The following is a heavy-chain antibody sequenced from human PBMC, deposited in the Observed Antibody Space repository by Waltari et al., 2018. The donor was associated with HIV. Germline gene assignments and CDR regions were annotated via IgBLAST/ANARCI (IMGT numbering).Heavy chain of an antibody. Sequence: QVQLQQWGAGLLKPSETLSLTCAVYGGSFSGYYWSWIRQPPGKGLEWIGEINHSGSTNYNPSLKSRVTISVDTSKNQFSLKLSSVTAADTAVYYCARGRGYCGGDCYFDYWGQGTLVTVSS. D-gene: IGHD2-21*02. CDR3: ARGRGYCGGDCYFDY. CDR1: GGSFSGYY. J-gene: IGHJ4*02. CDR2: INHSGST. V-gene: IGHV4-34*01.